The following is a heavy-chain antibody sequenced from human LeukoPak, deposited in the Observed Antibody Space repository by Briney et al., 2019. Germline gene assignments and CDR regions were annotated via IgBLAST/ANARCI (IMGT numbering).Heavy chain of an antibody. J-gene: IGHJ5*02. CDR2: INHSGST. CDR1: GGSFSGYY. Sequence: SETLSLTCAVYGGSFSGYYWSWIRQPPRKGLEWIREINHSGSTNYNPPLKSRVTISVDTSKNQFSLKLSSVTAADTAVYYCARQRGVIVVVPAALKTYSRWFDPWGQGTLVTVSS. D-gene: IGHD2-2*01. CDR3: ARQRGVIVVVPAALKTYSRWFDP. V-gene: IGHV4-34*01.